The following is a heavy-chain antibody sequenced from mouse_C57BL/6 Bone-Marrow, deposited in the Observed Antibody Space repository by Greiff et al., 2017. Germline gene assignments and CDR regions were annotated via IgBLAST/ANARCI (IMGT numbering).Heavy chain of an antibody. D-gene: IGHD1-1*01. CDR3: ARRSSHYYAMDY. CDR1: GYSFTGYY. J-gene: IGHJ4*01. Sequence: EVQLVESGPELVKPGASVKISCKASGYSFTGYYMNWVKQSPEKSLEWIGEITPSTGGTTYNQKLKAKATLPVDKSSSTAYMKLKSLTSEYSAVYYCARRSSHYYAMDYWGQGTSVTVSS. CDR2: ITPSTGGT. V-gene: IGHV1-42*01.